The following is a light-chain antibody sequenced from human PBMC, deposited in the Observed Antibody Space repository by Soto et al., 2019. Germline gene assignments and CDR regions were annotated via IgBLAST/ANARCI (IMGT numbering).Light chain of an antibody. CDR1: RTININ. CDR2: AAS. Sequence: EIVMTQSPAILSVSPGDRATLSCRASRTININLAWYQQMPGQAPRVLIYAASTRATGIPARFSGSGSGTEFTLTISSLQSEDFAVYYCQQYNNWRRTFGQGTKVEIK. J-gene: IGKJ1*01. CDR3: QQYNNWRRT. V-gene: IGKV3-15*01.